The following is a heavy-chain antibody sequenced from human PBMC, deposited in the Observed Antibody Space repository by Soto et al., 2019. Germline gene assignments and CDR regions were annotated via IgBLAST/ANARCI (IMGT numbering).Heavy chain of an antibody. CDR2: INPATGAA. Sequence: QLHLVQSGAVVKKPGASVTVSCSASGYPVTAYYMHWVRQAPGRGLEWMGGINPATGAAKYTQTFQGRFTMTRDTSTSTVFMELRGLKSEDTAVFYCARGGGVGVAGSAAFDMWGQGTLVTVSS. CDR3: ARGGGVGVAGSAAFDM. D-gene: IGHD3-3*01. CDR1: GYPVTAYY. J-gene: IGHJ3*02. V-gene: IGHV1-2*02.